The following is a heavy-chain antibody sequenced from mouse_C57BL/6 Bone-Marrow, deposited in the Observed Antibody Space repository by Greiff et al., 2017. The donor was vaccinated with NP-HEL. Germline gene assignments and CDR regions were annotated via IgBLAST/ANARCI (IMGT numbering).Heavy chain of an antibody. V-gene: IGHV5-9-1*02. J-gene: IGHJ1*03. CDR1: GFTFSSYA. D-gene: IGHD2-1*01. CDR3: TRGGLIYYGNWYFDV. CDR2: ISSGGDYI. Sequence: EVQRVESGEGLVKPGGSLKLSCAASGFTFSSYAMSWVRQTPEKRLEWVAYISSGGDYIYYADTVKGRFTISRDNARNTLYLQMSSLKSEDTAMYYCTRGGLIYYGNWYFDVWGTGTTVTVSS.